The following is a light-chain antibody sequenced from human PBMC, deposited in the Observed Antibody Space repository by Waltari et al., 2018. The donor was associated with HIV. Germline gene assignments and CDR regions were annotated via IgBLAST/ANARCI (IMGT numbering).Light chain of an antibody. V-gene: IGKV1-39*01. J-gene: IGKJ2*01. CDR1: LPISTY. Sequence: DIKMTQSPSSLSASVGDSVTITCRASLPISTYLKWHQQTLGSAPKVLISGASSLKSGVPKRFSGIGSGTFVTLAIDGLQSEDFSIYYFHHSFLTPYTFDQGTRL. CDR2: GAS. CDR3: HHSFLTPYT.